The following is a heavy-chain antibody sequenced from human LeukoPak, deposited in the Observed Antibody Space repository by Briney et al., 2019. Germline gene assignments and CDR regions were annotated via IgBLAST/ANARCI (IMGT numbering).Heavy chain of an antibody. CDR2: ISYDGSDK. J-gene: IGHJ4*02. Sequence: PGRSLRLSCAASGFTFSSYGMHWVRQAPGKGLEWVAVISYDGSDKYYADSVKGRFTISRDNSRNTLYLQMNSLRAEDTAVYYCARDRGFGDYLDYWGQGTLVTVSS. CDR1: GFTFSSYG. V-gene: IGHV3-30*19. D-gene: IGHD3-10*01. CDR3: ARDRGFGDYLDY.